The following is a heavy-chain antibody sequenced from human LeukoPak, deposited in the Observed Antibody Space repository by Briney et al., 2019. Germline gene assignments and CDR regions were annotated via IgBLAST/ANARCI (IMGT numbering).Heavy chain of an antibody. J-gene: IGHJ4*02. V-gene: IGHV3-30*02. D-gene: IGHD6-13*01. Sequence: GGSLRLSCAASGFTFSSYGMHWVRQAPGKGLEWVTFIRYDGSDKYYADSVKGRFTISRDNSKNTLYLQMNSLRHEDAAVYYCAKALNSWYLDSWGQGTPVTVSS. CDR2: IRYDGSDK. CDR3: AKALNSWYLDS. CDR1: GFTFSSYG.